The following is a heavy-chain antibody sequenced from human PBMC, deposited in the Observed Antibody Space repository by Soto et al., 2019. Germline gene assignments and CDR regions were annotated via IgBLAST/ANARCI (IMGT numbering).Heavy chain of an antibody. V-gene: IGHV3-13*01. Sequence: EVQLVESGGGLVQPGGSLRLSCAASGFTFSSYDMHWVRQATGKGLEWVSAIGTAGDTYYPGSVKGRFTISRENAKNSLYLQINSLRAEDRAVYYCARDGGYDTCSGYGMDVGGQGTTVPFSS. CDR1: GFTFSSYD. J-gene: IGHJ6*02. D-gene: IGHD5-12*01. CDR2: IGTAGDT. CDR3: ARDGGYDTCSGYGMDV.